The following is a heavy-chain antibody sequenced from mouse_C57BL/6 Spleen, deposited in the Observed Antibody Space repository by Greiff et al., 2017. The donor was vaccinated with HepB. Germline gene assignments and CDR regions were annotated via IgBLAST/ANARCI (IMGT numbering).Heavy chain of an antibody. V-gene: IGHV5-17*01. D-gene: IGHD1-1*01. Sequence: EVQGVESGGGLVKPGGSLKLSCAASGFTFSDYGMHWVRQAPEKGLEWVAYISSGSSTIYYADTVKGRFTISRDNATNTLFLQMTSLRSEDTAMYYSARGYYNGVSYIDYWGQGTPLTVSS. J-gene: IGHJ2*01. CDR3: ARGYYNGVSYIDY. CDR1: GFTFSDYG. CDR2: ISSGSSTI.